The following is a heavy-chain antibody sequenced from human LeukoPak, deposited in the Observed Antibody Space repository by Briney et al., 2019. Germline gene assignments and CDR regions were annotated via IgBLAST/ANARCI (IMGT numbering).Heavy chain of an antibody. CDR1: GYTFTNYG. D-gene: IGHD1-26*01. Sequence: GASVRVSCKASGYTFTNYGIKYGITWVRQAPGQGLEWVGWISTYNGDINYAQKFQGRATMTTDTSTDTAYMELRSLRSDDTAIYYCARVILSGTYFTSPFDYWGQGTLVTVSS. V-gene: IGHV1-18*01. J-gene: IGHJ4*02. CDR2: ISTYNGDI. CDR3: ARVILSGTYFTSPFDY.